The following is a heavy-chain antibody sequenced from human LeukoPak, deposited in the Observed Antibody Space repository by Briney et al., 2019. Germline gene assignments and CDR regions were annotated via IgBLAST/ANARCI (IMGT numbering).Heavy chain of an antibody. Sequence: PSETLSLTCTVSGGSISSYYWSWIRQPPGKGLEWIGYMSYSGSTNCSPSLKSRVTISVATSNNQFSLKLSSLTAADTAVYYCARADYYDSSGSSGRTYWFAPWGQGTLVTVSS. CDR1: GGSISSYY. J-gene: IGHJ5*02. V-gene: IGHV4-59*01. CDR2: MSYSGST. D-gene: IGHD3-22*01. CDR3: ARADYYDSSGSSGRTYWFAP.